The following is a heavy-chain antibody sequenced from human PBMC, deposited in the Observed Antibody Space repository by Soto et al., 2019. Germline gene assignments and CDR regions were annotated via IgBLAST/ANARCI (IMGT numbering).Heavy chain of an antibody. V-gene: IGHV3-30*18. D-gene: IGHD1-1*01. CDR2: ISYDGSNK. CDR3: AKAFPQQRAFDT. J-gene: IGHJ3*02. CDR1: GFTFSSYG. Sequence: GGSLRLSCAASGFTFSSYGMHWVRQAPGKGLEWVAVISYDGSNKYYADSVKGRFTISRDNSKNTLYLQMNSLRAEDTAVYYWAKAFPQQRAFDTWGQATMVTVSS.